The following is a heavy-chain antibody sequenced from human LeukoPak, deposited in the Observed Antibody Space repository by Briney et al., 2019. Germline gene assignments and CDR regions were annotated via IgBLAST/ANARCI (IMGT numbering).Heavy chain of an antibody. Sequence: GRSLRLSCAASGFTFDDYAMHWVRQAPGKGLEWVSGISWNSGSIGYADSVKGRFTISRDNSKNTLYLQMNSLRAEDTAVYYCARVPYGSGSYYRDWGQGTMVTVSS. V-gene: IGHV3-9*01. J-gene: IGHJ3*01. CDR2: ISWNSGSI. CDR3: ARVPYGSGSYYRD. CDR1: GFTFDDYA. D-gene: IGHD3-10*01.